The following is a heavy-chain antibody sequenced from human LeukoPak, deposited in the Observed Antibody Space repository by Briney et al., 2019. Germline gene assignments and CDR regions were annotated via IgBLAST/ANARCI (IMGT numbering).Heavy chain of an antibody. CDR3: ARRPGEYGGNDFDY. Sequence: SETLSLTCAVYGGSFSGYYWSWIRQPPRKGLEWIGEINHSGSTNYNPSLKSRVTMSIDTSKNQFSLRLSSVTAADTAVYYCARRPGEYGGNDFDYWGQGTLVTVSS. CDR2: INHSGST. D-gene: IGHD4/OR15-4a*01. J-gene: IGHJ4*02. CDR1: GGSFSGYY. V-gene: IGHV4-34*01.